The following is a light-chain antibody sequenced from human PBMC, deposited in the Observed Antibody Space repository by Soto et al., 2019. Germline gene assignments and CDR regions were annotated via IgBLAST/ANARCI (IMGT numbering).Light chain of an antibody. CDR1: QNILNY. J-gene: IGKJ1*01. V-gene: IGKV1-39*01. CDR3: QKSYSISSWT. CDR2: AAS. Sequence: DVQITQSPSSLSADVAYRVTITFPLVQNILNYLNWYQQKPVKAPKLLIYAASTLQSGVPSRFSGSGSGTDFTLTISGLQPEDFATYYSQKSYSISSWTFGQGTKVDIK.